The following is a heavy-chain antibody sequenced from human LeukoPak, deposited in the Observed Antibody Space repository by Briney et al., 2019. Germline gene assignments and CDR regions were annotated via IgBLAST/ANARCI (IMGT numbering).Heavy chain of an antibody. D-gene: IGHD5-12*01. V-gene: IGHV3-33*08. CDR3: AREQFSSGHDPRLDY. CDR2: IWYDGSNK. J-gene: IGHJ4*02. Sequence: PGGSLRLSCAASGFAFSRCDMHWVRQAPGKGLEWVAVIWYDGSNKYYADSVKGRFTISRDNSKNTLYLQMNSLRAEDTAVYYCAREQFSSGHDPRLDYWGQGTLVTVSS. CDR1: GFAFSRCD.